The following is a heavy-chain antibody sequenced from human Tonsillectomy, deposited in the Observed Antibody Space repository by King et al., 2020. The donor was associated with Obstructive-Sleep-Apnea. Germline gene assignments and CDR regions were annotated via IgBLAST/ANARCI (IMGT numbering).Heavy chain of an antibody. CDR1: GVIFSDSA. CDR3: QQQPTGWYFDL. J-gene: IGHJ2*01. Sequence: VQLVESGGGLVQPGGSLELSCAASGVIFSDSAMHWVRQASGKGLEWVGRVRIKANRYATAYSESMKGRFTISRDDSKNTTYLHLNSLTTEDTANYCAQQQPTGWYFDLWGRGTLVTVSS. V-gene: IGHV3-73*01. D-gene: IGHD3-10*01. CDR2: VRIKANRYAT.